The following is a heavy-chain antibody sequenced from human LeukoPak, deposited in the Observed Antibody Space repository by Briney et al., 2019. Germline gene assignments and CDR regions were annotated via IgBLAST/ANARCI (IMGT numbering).Heavy chain of an antibody. CDR2: MYYSGST. CDR1: GGSISSGDYY. D-gene: IGHD3-22*01. CDR3: ARPYYYDSRIDP. Sequence: SQTLSLTCTVSGGSISSGDYYWSWVHQPPGKGLEWIAYMYYSGSTYYNPSLKSRVTMSADTSKNQLSLKLSSVTAADTAVYYCARPYYYDSRIDPWGQGILVTVSS. J-gene: IGHJ5*02. V-gene: IGHV4-30-4*01.